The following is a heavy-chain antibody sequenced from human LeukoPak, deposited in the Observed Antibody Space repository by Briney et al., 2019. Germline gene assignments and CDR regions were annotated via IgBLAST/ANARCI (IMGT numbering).Heavy chain of an antibody. V-gene: IGHV4-59*01. CDR2: ISYSGST. CDR1: GGSISSYY. CDR3: ARDHRYCSGSSCYSDAFDI. D-gene: IGHD2-15*01. J-gene: IGHJ3*02. Sequence: SETLSLTCTVSGGSISSYYWTWVRQPPGKGLEWMGCISYSGSTNYNPSLKSRVTISVDTSKNQFSLKLSSVTAADTAVYYCARDHRYCSGSSCYSDAFDIWGQGTVVTVSS.